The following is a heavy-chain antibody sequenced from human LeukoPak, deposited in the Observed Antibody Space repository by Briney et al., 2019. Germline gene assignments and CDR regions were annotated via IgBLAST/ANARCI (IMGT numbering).Heavy chain of an antibody. Sequence: SGGSLRLSCAASGFTVGYNYMTWVCQAPGKGLEWVAAIYNSGSTYYADSVKGRFTISRDNSKNTMYLQMNSLKGEDTAVYYCARRSNPPGRIDHWGQGTLVTVSS. J-gene: IGHJ4*02. CDR3: ARRSNPPGRIDH. CDR2: IYNSGST. D-gene: IGHD1-14*01. V-gene: IGHV3-66*04. CDR1: GFTVGYNY.